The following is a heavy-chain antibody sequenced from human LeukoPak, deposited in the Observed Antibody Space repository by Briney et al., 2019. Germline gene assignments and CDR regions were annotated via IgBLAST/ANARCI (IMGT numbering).Heavy chain of an antibody. CDR1: GFTFSSYT. CDR3: ARAIGDWYYFDY. J-gene: IGHJ4*02. V-gene: IGHV3-21*01. Sequence: GGSLRLSCAASGFTFSSYTMNWVRQAPGKGLEWVSSISSSSAYMHYADSVKGRFTSSRDNAKNSLYLQMNSLRAEDTAVYYCARAIGDWYYFDYWGQGTLVTVSS. CDR2: ISSSSAYM. D-gene: IGHD1-26*01.